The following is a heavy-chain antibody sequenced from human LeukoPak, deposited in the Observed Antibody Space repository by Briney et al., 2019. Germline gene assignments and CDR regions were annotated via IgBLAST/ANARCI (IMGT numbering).Heavy chain of an antibody. CDR2: ISGSGGST. J-gene: IGHJ4*02. Sequence: TGGSLRLSCAASGFTFSSYAMSWVRQAPGKGLEWVSAISGSGGSTYHADSVKGRFTISRDNSKNTLYLQMNSLRAEDTAVYYCARSLGYCSGGSCYLGGNSWGQGTLVTVSS. V-gene: IGHV3-23*01. CDR3: ARSLGYCSGGSCYLGGNS. D-gene: IGHD2-15*01. CDR1: GFTFSSYA.